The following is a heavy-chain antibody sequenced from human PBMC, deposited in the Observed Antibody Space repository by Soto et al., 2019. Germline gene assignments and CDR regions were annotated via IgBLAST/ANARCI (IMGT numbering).Heavy chain of an antibody. D-gene: IGHD3-10*01. CDR2: ISYDGSNK. CDR3: ARPDYGSGSYTDY. J-gene: IGHJ4*02. CDR1: GFTFSSYA. V-gene: IGHV3-30-3*01. Sequence: QVQLVESGGGVVQPGRSLRLSCAASGFTFSSYAMQWVRQATGKGLEWVAVISYDGSNKYYADSVKGRFTISRDNSKNTLYLQMNSLRAEDTAVYYCARPDYGSGSYTDYWGQGTLVTVSS.